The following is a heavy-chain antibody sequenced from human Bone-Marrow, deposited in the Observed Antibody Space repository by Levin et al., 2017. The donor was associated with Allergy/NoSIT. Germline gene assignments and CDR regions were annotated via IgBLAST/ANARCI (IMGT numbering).Heavy chain of an antibody. J-gene: IGHJ6*03. D-gene: IGHD6-13*01. V-gene: IGHV1-3*01. CDR3: AIDTETRAASNYYYYYMDV. CDR2: INAGNGNT. CDR1: GYTFTSYA. Sequence: ASVKVSCKASGYTFTSYAMHWVRQAPGQRLEWMGWINAGNGNTKYSQKFQGRVTITRDTSASTAYMELSSLRSEDTAVYYCAIDTETRAASNYYYYYMDVWGKGTTVTVSS.